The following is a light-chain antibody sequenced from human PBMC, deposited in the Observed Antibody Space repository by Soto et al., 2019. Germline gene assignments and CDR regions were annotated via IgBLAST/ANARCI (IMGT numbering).Light chain of an antibody. CDR2: GAS. Sequence: EIVLTQSPGTLSLSPGERATLSCRTSQSVRNNYLAWYQQNAGQAPRLLTYGASNRATGIPDRFSGSGSGTDFTLTISSLQPEEFATYSCQQSDRTPPTFGQGTRWIS. V-gene: IGKV3-20*01. J-gene: IGKJ1*01. CDR1: QSVRNNY. CDR3: QQSDRTPPT.